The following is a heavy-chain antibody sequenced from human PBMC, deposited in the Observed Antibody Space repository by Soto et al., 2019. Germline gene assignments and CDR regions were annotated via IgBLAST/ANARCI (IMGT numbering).Heavy chain of an antibody. Sequence: SETLSLTCTVSGGSISSSSYYWGWIRQPPGKGLEWIGSIYYSGSTYYNPSLKSRVTISVDTSKNQFSLKLSSVTAADTAVYYCARGTLRYFDWLFGWFDPWGQGTLVTVSS. D-gene: IGHD3-9*01. CDR1: GGSISSSSYY. CDR2: IYYSGST. V-gene: IGHV4-39*01. J-gene: IGHJ5*02. CDR3: ARGTLRYFDWLFGWFDP.